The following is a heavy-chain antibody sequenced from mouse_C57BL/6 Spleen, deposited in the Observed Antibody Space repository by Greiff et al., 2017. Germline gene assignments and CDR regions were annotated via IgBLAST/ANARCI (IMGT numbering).Heavy chain of an antibody. J-gene: IGHJ2*01. CDR3: ARYNGNYGEYYFDY. D-gene: IGHD2-1*01. CDR2: ISYDGSN. CDR1: GYSITSGYY. V-gene: IGHV3-6*01. Sequence: EVQLQESGPGLVKPSQSLSLTCSVTGYSITSGYYWNWIRQFPGNKLEWMGYISYDGSNNYNPSLKNRISITRDTSKNQFFLKLNSVTTEDTATYYCARYNGNYGEYYFDYWGQGTTLTVSS.